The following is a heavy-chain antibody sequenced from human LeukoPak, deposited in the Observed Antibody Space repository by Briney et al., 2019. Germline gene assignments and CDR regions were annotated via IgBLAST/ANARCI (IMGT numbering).Heavy chain of an antibody. CDR3: ARGPDGSGNADY. D-gene: IGHD3-10*01. CDR2: INHSGST. Sequence: PSETLSLTCAVYGGSFSGYYWSWIGQPPGKGLEWIGEINHSGSTNYNPSLKSRVTISVDTSKNQFSLKLSSVTAADTAVYYCARGPDGSGNADYWGQGTLVTVSS. CDR1: GGSFSGYY. V-gene: IGHV4-34*01. J-gene: IGHJ4*02.